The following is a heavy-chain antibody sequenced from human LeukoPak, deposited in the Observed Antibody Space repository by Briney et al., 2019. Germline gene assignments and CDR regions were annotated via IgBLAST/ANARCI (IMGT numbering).Heavy chain of an antibody. Sequence: TGGSLRLSCAASGFTVSCNYLTWVRQAPGKGLEWVSVIYRDGSTFYADSVKGRFTISRDNSRNTLYLQMNGLRAEDTAFYYCARDPQSSPQLVSYWGQGTLVTVPS. CDR3: ARDPQSSPQLVSY. D-gene: IGHD6-13*01. J-gene: IGHJ4*02. CDR1: GFTVSCNY. CDR2: IYRDGST. V-gene: IGHV3-53*01.